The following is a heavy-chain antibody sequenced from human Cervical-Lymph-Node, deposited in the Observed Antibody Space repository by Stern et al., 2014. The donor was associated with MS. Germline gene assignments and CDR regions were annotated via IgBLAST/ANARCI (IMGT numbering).Heavy chain of an antibody. V-gene: IGHV1-46*01. J-gene: IGHJ6*02. CDR1: GYTFTNYY. CDR3: AREVAGHRLGMMDV. Sequence: QVQLVESGAEVKKPGASVKVSCKASGYTFTNYYMHWVRQAPGQGLEWMGIIKPSGGSTSYAQKFQGRVTMTRDTSTSTVHMELSSLRSEDTAVYYCAREVAGHRLGMMDVWGQGTTVTVSS. CDR2: IKPSGGST. D-gene: IGHD6-19*01.